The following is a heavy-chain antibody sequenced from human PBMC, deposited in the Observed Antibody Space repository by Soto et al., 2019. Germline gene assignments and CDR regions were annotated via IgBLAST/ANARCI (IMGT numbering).Heavy chain of an antibody. CDR3: ACPASSGNGYY. V-gene: IGHV3-15*05. J-gene: IGHJ4*02. CDR1: GFSFTYAW. CDR2: IKSNADGGST. Sequence: PGGSLRLSCAASGFSFTYAWMTWVRQAPGKGLEWVGRIKSNADGGSTAYVAPVEGRFTISRDDSKNTLYLQLDSLRTEDTGVYYCACPASSGNGYYWGQETLVTVSS. D-gene: IGHD5-12*01.